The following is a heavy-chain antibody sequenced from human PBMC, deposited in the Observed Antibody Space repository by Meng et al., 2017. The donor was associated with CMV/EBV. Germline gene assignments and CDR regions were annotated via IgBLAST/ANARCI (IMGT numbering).Heavy chain of an antibody. CDR2: IYYSGST. Sequence: ESLKISCTVSGGSISSYYWSWIRQPPGKGLEWIGYIYYSGSTNYNPSLKSRVTISVDTSKNQFSLKLSSVTAADTAVYYCARDLRDWFDPWGQGTLVTVSS. CDR1: GGSISSYY. V-gene: IGHV4-59*01. D-gene: IGHD3-16*01. CDR3: ARDLRDWFDP. J-gene: IGHJ5*02.